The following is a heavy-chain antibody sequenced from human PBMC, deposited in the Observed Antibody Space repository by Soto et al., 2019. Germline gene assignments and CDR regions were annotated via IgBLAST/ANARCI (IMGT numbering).Heavy chain of an antibody. Sequence: ASVKVSCKASGGTFSSYTISWVRQAPGQGLEWMGRIIPILGIANYAQKFQGRVTITADKSTSTAYMELSSLRSEDTAVYYCARDRYCSGVICYYYYMDVWGKGTTVTVSS. CDR1: GGTFSSYT. CDR3: ARDRYCSGVICYYYYMDV. V-gene: IGHV1-69*04. CDR2: IIPILGIA. J-gene: IGHJ6*03. D-gene: IGHD2-15*01.